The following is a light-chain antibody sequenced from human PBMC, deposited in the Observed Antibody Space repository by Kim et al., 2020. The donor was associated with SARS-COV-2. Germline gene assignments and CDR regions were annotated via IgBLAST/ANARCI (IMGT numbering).Light chain of an antibody. CDR1: QSVASNH. Sequence: IVLTQSPGTLSLSPGDRATLSCRASQSVASNHLAWFQQKPGQAPRLLIYGTSSRAPAIPDRFSASGSGTDFTLTISRLEPEDFAIYYCQQYDRPPYTFGQGTKLEI. CDR2: GTS. J-gene: IGKJ2*01. CDR3: QQYDRPPYT. V-gene: IGKV3-20*01.